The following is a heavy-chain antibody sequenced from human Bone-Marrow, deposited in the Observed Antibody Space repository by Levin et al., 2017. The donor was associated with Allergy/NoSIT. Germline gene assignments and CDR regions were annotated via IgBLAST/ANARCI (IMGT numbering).Heavy chain of an antibody. D-gene: IGHD2-15*01. J-gene: IGHJ3*02. CDR3: ARQIQCSGGSCDPFPSAFDI. V-gene: IGHV4-34*01. Sequence: PSETLSLTCAVYGGSFSGYYWSWIRQPPGKGLEWIGEINHSGSTNYNPSLKSRVTISVDTSKNQFSLKLSSVTAADTAVYYCARQIQCSGGSCDPFPSAFDIWGQGTMVTVSS. CDR2: INHSGST. CDR1: GGSFSGYY.